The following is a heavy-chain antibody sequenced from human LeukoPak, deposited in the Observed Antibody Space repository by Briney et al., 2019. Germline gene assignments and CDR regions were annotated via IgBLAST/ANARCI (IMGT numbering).Heavy chain of an antibody. J-gene: IGHJ4*02. D-gene: IGHD2-15*01. V-gene: IGHV4-39*01. Sequence: SETLSLSCTVPGGSISSYYWSWIRQPPGKGLEWVGSLSYSGSTYYTPSLKSRVTISVDTSKNHFSLRLSSVTAADTAVYYCARHHCTGGSCQPFWGQGTLVTVSS. CDR2: LSYSGST. CDR3: ARHHCTGGSCQPF. CDR1: GGSISSYY.